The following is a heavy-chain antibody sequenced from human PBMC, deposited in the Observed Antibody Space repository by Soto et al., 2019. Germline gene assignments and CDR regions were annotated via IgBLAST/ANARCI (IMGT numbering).Heavy chain of an antibody. J-gene: IGHJ5*02. D-gene: IGHD3-10*01. Sequence: QVQLVESGGGVVQPGRSLRLSCAASGFTFSSYGMHWVRQAPGKGLEWVAVISYDGSNKYYADSVKGRFTISRDNSKNTLYLQMNSLRAEDTAVYYCAKDRGGRFDTWGQGTLVTVSS. V-gene: IGHV3-30*18. CDR2: ISYDGSNK. CDR1: GFTFSSYG. CDR3: AKDRGGRFDT.